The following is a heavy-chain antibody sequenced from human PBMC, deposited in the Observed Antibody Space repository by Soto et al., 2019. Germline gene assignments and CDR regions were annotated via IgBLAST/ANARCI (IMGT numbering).Heavy chain of an antibody. CDR2: IWYDGSNK. D-gene: IGHD1-26*01. V-gene: IGHV3-33*01. CDR3: ATYSGSYHFDY. Sequence: QVQLVESGGGVVQPGRSLRLSCAASGFTFSSYGMHWVRQAPGKGLEWVAVIWYDGSNKYYADSVKGRFTISRDNSKNTLYLKMNSLRAEDTAVCYCATYSGSYHFDYWGQGTLVTVSS. J-gene: IGHJ4*02. CDR1: GFTFSSYG.